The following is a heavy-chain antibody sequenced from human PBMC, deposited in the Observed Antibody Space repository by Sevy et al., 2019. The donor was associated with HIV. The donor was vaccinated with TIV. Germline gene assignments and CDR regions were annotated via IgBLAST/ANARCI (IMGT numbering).Heavy chain of an antibody. V-gene: IGHV4-59*11. J-gene: IGHJ4*02. CDR1: GASISSHY. CDR3: ARALRPYSFDTSTNFDY. Sequence: SETLSLTCTVSGASISSHYWSWIRQPPGKGLEWIGYIYYSGNTNYNPSLKSRVTMSVDTSKNQFSLKLRSVTAADTAMYYCARALRPYSFDTSTNFDYWGQGTLVTVSS. CDR2: IYYSGNT. D-gene: IGHD2-8*01.